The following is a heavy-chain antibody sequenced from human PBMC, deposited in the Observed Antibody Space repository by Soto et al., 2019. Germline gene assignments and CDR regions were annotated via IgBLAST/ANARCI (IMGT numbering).Heavy chain of an antibody. D-gene: IGHD3-10*01. CDR3: ASSESYHQATY. Sequence: VGSLRLSCTVSGFTFSNFAMSLVRQAPGKGLEWVSSINYNGVGTYYADSVKGRFTISRDNSKNTLFLLINSLRVEDAAIYYCASSESYHQATYWGQGTVVTVSS. V-gene: IGHV3-23*01. CDR2: INYNGVGT. J-gene: IGHJ4*02. CDR1: GFTFSNFA.